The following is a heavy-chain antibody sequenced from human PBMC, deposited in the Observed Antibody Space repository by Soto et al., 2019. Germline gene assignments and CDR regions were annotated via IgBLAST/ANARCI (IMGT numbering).Heavy chain of an antibody. Sequence: QVQLVQSGAEVKKPGSSVKVSCKASGGTFSSYAISWVRQAPGQGLEWMGGIIPIFGTANYAQKFQGRVTITADESTSTGYMELSSLRAEETAVYCCAREGSGDCSGGSCYSPFDCWGQGTLVTVSS. CDR1: GGTFSSYA. D-gene: IGHD2-15*01. J-gene: IGHJ4*02. V-gene: IGHV1-69*12. CDR2: IIPIFGTA. CDR3: AREGSGDCSGGSCYSPFDC.